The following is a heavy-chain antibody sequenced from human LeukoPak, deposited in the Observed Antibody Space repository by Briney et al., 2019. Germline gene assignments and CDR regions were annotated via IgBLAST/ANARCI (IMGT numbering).Heavy chain of an antibody. CDR2: IKQDGSEK. CDR1: GFTFSSYW. V-gene: IGHV3-7*01. CDR3: ASDGGSSSWYVPGWFDP. J-gene: IGHJ5*02. Sequence: GGSLRLSCAASGFTFSSYWMSWVRQAPGKGLEWVANIKQDGSEKYYEDSLKGRFTISRDNAKNSLYLQMNSLRAEDTAVYYFASDGGSSSWYVPGWFDPWGQGTLVTVSS. D-gene: IGHD6-13*01.